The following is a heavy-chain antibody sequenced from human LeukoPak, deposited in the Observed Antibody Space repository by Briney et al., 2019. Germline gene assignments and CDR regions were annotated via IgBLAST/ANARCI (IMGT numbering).Heavy chain of an antibody. J-gene: IGHJ5*02. CDR1: GGSISSPNHD. CDR2: IYYSGTN. Sequence: PSETLSLTCSVSGGSISSPNHDWAWIRQPPGQGLEWIGSIYYSGTNYYNLSLKSRVTLSVDTSQNQFSLKLSSVTAAVTAVYYCARGPVVVSAAMRVRWFDPWGQGTLVTVSS. D-gene: IGHD2-2*01. CDR3: ARGPVVVSAAMRVRWFDP. V-gene: IGHV4-39*01.